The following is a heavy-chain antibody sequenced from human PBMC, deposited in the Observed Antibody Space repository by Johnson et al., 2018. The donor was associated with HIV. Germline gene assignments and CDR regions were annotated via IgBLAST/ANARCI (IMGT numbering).Heavy chain of an antibody. CDR3: AREQWLESASEALDI. J-gene: IGHJ3*02. Sequence: VQLVESGGGLVQPGRSLRLSCAASGFTFDDYAMHWVRQAPGKGLEWVSGISWNSGSIGYADSVKGRFTISRDNAENSLYLQMHNLRAEDTAVYYCAREQWLESASEALDIWGQGTMVTVSS. V-gene: IGHV3-9*01. D-gene: IGHD6-19*01. CDR1: GFTFDDYA. CDR2: ISWNSGSI.